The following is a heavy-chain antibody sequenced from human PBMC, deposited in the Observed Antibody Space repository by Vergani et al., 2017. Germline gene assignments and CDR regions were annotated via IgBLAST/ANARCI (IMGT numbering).Heavy chain of an antibody. D-gene: IGHD3-3*01. CDR1: GGSISSYY. Sequence: QVQLQESGPGLVKPSETLSLTCTVSGGSISSYYWSWIRQPAGKGLEWIGRIYTSGSTNYNPSLKSRVTISVDTSKNQFSLKLSSVTAADTAVYYCARGGKTSVLEWDWFDPWGQGTLVTVSS. V-gene: IGHV4-4*07. J-gene: IGHJ5*02. CDR3: ARGGKTSVLEWDWFDP. CDR2: IYTSGST.